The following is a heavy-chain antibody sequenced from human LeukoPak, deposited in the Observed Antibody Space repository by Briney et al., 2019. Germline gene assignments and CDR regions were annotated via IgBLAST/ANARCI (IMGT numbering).Heavy chain of an antibody. CDR2: ISIDGDSE. J-gene: IGHJ1*01. V-gene: IGHV3-30*03. CDR1: GFTFSSYG. CDR3: AREPSGNFGQLVSSAEYFQH. D-gene: IGHD5/OR15-5a*01. Sequence: GGSLRLSCAASGFTFSSYGMHWVRQAPGKGLEWVADISIDGDSEYYADSVRGRFMISRDNSKNTVYLQMNSLTIEDTAVYYCAREPSGNFGQLVSSAEYFQHWGQGTRVTVSS.